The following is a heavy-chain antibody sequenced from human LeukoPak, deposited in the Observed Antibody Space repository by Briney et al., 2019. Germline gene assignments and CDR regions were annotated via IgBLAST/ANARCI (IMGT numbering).Heavy chain of an antibody. CDR2: ISAYNGNT. CDR1: GYTFTNYG. D-gene: IGHD1-26*01. CDR3: ARDYYSGSYYGDY. V-gene: IGHV1-18*01. Sequence: ASVKVSCKASGYTFTNYGISWVRQAPGQGLEWMGWISAYNGNTNYAQNLQGRVTTTTDTSTSTAYMEMRSLRSDDTAVYYCARDYYSGSYYGDYWGQGTLVTVSS. J-gene: IGHJ4*01.